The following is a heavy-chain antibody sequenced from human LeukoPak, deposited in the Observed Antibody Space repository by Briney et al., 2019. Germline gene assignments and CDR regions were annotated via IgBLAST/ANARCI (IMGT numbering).Heavy chain of an antibody. D-gene: IGHD3-10*01. CDR3: ARDTYGSGALWFDP. V-gene: IGHV3-21*01. Sequence: GGSLRLSCAASGFTFSSYSMNWVRQAPGKGLEWVSSISSSSSYIYYADSVKGRFTISRDNAKNSLYLQMNSLRAEDTAVYYCARDTYGSGALWFDPWDQGTLVTVSS. CDR2: ISSSSSYI. J-gene: IGHJ5*02. CDR1: GFTFSSYS.